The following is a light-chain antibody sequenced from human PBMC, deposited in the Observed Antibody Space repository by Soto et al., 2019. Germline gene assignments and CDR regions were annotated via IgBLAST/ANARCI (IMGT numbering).Light chain of an antibody. V-gene: IGKV3-11*01. Sequence: EIVLTQSPATLSSSPGERATLSCRASQTVSNKLAWYQHKPGQAPRLLIYDTSNRATGIPARFSGSGSGTDFTLTISSLEPEDFAVYYCHQRKSWPRTFGQGTKVDNK. CDR1: QTVSNK. CDR2: DTS. CDR3: HQRKSWPRT. J-gene: IGKJ1*01.